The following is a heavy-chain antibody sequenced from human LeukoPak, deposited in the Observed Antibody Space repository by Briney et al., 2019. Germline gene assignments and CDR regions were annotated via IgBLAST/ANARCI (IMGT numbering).Heavy chain of an antibody. CDR3: AKDQQYPTPRLFDY. V-gene: IGHV3-30*02. Sequence: GGSLRLSCAASGFTFSSYCMHWVRQAPGKGLEWVAFIRYDGSNKYYADSVKGLFTISRENSKNTLYLQMNSLRAEDTAVYYCAKDQQYPTPRLFDYWGQGTLVTVSS. D-gene: IGHD2-2*01. J-gene: IGHJ4*02. CDR2: IRYDGSNK. CDR1: GFTFSSYC.